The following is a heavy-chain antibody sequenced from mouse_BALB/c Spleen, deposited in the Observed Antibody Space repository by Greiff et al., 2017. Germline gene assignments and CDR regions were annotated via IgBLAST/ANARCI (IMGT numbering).Heavy chain of an antibody. D-gene: IGHD1-1*01. V-gene: IGHV2-6-4*01. CDR1: GFSLSRYS. CDR3: ARNDHYYGSSGAY. Sequence: QVQLKESGPGLVAPSQSLSITCTVSGFSLSRYSVHWVRQPPGKGLEWLGMIWGGGSTDYNSALKSRLSISKDNSKSQVFLKMNSLQTDDTAMYYCARNDHYYGSSGAYWGQGTLVTVSA. J-gene: IGHJ3*01. CDR2: IWGGGST.